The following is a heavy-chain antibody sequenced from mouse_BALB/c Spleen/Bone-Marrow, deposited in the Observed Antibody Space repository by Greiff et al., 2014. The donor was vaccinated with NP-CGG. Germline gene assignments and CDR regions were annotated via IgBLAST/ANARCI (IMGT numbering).Heavy chain of an antibody. Sequence: VTLKESGAELVKPGASVKLSCTASGFNIKDTYMHWVKQRPEQGLEWIGRIDPANGNTKYDPKFQGKAPITTDTSSNTAYLQLRSLTSEDTAVYYCARYDYRYSWFAYWGQGTLVTVSA. J-gene: IGHJ3*01. CDR2: IDPANGNT. D-gene: IGHD2-14*01. V-gene: IGHV14-3*02. CDR3: ARYDYRYSWFAY. CDR1: GFNIKDTY.